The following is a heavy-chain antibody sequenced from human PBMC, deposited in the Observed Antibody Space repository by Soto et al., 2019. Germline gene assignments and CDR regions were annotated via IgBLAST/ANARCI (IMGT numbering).Heavy chain of an antibody. V-gene: IGHV4-39*01. CDR2: VFYTGFT. D-gene: IGHD1-20*01. CDR1: GASISWSYYY. CDR3: ATSQKGYNWNYFDH. Sequence: PSETLSLTWPVSGASISWSYYYWAWLRQSPGKGPEWIGSVFYTGFTSYNPSLESRVSVSVDTSKSQFSLKLSAVTAADTAVYYCATSQKGYNWNYFDHWGQGALVTVS. J-gene: IGHJ4*02.